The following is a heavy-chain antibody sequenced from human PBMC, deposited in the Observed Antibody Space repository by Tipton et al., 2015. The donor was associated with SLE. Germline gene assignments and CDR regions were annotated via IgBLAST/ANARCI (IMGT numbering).Heavy chain of an antibody. D-gene: IGHD3-22*01. CDR2: IFHSGSA. J-gene: IGHJ3*02. Sequence: TPSLTCTVSGGSLSSGDCSWSWVRQPPGKGLEWIGHIFHSGSAYYNPSLKSRVTMSVDRSRNQFSLRLTSMTAADTALYYCARELSYYDSSGRDSAFDIWGQGTMVTVSS. V-gene: IGHV4-30-2*01. CDR3: ARELSYYDSSGRDSAFDI. CDR1: GGSLSSGDCS.